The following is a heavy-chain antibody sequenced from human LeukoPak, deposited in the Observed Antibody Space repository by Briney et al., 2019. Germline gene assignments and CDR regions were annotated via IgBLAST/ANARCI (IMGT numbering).Heavy chain of an antibody. CDR2: INPSGGST. J-gene: IGHJ4*02. CDR1: GYTFTSYY. Sequence: GASVKVSCKASGYTFTSYYMHWVRQAPGQGLEWMGIINPSGGSTSYAQKFQGRVTMTRDMSTSTVYMELSSLRSEDTAVYYCARASGIAVAGTGGGYWGQGTLVTVSS. CDR3: ARASGIAVAGTGGGY. V-gene: IGHV1-46*01. D-gene: IGHD6-19*01.